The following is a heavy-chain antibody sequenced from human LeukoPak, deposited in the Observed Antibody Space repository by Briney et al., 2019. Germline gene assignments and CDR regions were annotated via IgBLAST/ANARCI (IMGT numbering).Heavy chain of an antibody. CDR3: ARGWLNYYYGMDV. Sequence: GGSLRLSCAASGFTFGSYGIHWIRQAPGKGLEWVAVIWYDGSNKYYADSVKGRFTISRDNSKNTLYLQMNSLRAEDTAVYYCARGWLNYYYGMDVWGQGTTVTVSS. J-gene: IGHJ6*02. CDR1: GFTFGSYG. D-gene: IGHD5-12*01. CDR2: IWYDGSNK. V-gene: IGHV3-33*01.